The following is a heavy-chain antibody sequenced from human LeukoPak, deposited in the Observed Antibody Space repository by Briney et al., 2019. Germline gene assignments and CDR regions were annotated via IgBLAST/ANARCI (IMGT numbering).Heavy chain of an antibody. Sequence: ASVKVSCKATGFTFTNYDINWVRQATGQGLEWMGWMNPINGNTGYAPKFQGRVTMTRDTSISTAYMELRSLTSEDTAVYYCVRDGEGVAISVNYWFAPWGQGTLVTVSS. J-gene: IGHJ5*02. V-gene: IGHV1-8*01. D-gene: IGHD3-10*01. CDR1: GFTFTNYD. CDR2: MNPINGNT. CDR3: VRDGEGVAISVNYWFAP.